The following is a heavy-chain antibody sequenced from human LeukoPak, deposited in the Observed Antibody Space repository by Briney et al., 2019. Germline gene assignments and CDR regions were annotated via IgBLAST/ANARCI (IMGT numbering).Heavy chain of an antibody. CDR1: GFTFSTYG. Sequence: GGSLRLSCAASGFTFSTYGMLWVRQAPGQGPEWVALIRYDGSNKYYADSVKGRFTISRDNSKNTLYPQMNSLRVEDTAMYYCAKAGTQQWLLFVGVYWGQGALVTVSS. CDR2: IRYDGSNK. CDR3: AKAGTQQWLLFVGVY. J-gene: IGHJ4*02. D-gene: IGHD6-19*01. V-gene: IGHV3-30*02.